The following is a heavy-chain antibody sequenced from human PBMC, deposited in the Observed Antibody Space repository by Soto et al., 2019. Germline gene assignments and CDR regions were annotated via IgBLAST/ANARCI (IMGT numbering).Heavy chain of an antibody. D-gene: IGHD3-10*01. CDR2: VSGSGRST. Sequence: GGSLRLSCAASGFTFSSYAMRWVRQAPGKGLEWVSDVSGSGRSTYYADFVKGRFTISRDNSKNTLHLQMNSLRAEDTAVYYCAKDRYSGSSPLYFDYWGQGTLVTVSS. J-gene: IGHJ4*02. CDR1: GFTFSSYA. V-gene: IGHV3-23*01. CDR3: AKDRYSGSSPLYFDY.